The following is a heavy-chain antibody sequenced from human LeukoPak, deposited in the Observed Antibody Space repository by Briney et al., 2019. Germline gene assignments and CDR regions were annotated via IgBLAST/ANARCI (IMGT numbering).Heavy chain of an antibody. CDR3: ARAGRLTSGRSYFFDN. V-gene: IGHV4-59*13. CDR1: GGSISGYY. Sequence: SETLSLTCSVSGGSISGYYWGWIRQPPGKGLEWIAYVSYSGNTNYTPSLKNRVSISVDTSKNRFSLQLRSVTAADTAFYYCARAGRLTSGRSYFFDNWGQGTLVTVS. CDR2: VSYSGNT. D-gene: IGHD1-1*01. J-gene: IGHJ4*02.